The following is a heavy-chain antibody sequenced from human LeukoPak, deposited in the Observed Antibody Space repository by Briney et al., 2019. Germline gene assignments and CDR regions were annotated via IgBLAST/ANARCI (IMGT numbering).Heavy chain of an antibody. J-gene: IGHJ4*02. CDR1: GFTFGSYS. CDR2: ITSSGRYI. Sequence: NPGGSLRLSCAASGFTFGSYSMNWVRQAPGKGLEWVSSITSSGRYIYYADSVKGQFTISRDNSENSLYLQMTGLTAEDTAVYYCTRKGSQWDFLVDYWGQGTRVAVSP. V-gene: IGHV3-21*01. CDR3: TRKGSQWDFLVDY. D-gene: IGHD2/OR15-2a*01.